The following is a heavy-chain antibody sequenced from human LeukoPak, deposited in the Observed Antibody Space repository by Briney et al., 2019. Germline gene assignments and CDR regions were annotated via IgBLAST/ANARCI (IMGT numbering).Heavy chain of an antibody. V-gene: IGHV1-46*01. Sequence: ASVKVSCKASGYTFTNYYMHWVRQAPGQGLEWVAIINPSGSSTTYAQKFQGRVTMTRDMSTSTVYMELSSLRSDDTAVYYCARARRVAAAGNWFDPWGQGTLVTVSS. D-gene: IGHD6-13*01. CDR3: ARARRVAAAGNWFDP. CDR2: INPSGSST. CDR1: GYTFTNYY. J-gene: IGHJ5*02.